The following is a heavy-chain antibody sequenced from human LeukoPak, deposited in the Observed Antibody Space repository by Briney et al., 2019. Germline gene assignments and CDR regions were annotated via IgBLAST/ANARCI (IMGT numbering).Heavy chain of an antibody. CDR2: IYYSGWH. D-gene: IGHD3-10*01. CDR1: GGSLISCVCY. J-gene: IGHJ6*02. CDR3: TRDLTPAAVMVRENQRHYYSGMDV. V-gene: IGHV4-31*03. Sequence: RSEPLSLTCTASGGSLISCVCYWSWILQYPGNGLVWLGYIYYSGWHYSHPSLKSRVTKSVDTSKTQFSLKLSSVNDADEAVYYRTRDLTPAAVMVRENQRHYYSGMDVWGQGTPVTVSS.